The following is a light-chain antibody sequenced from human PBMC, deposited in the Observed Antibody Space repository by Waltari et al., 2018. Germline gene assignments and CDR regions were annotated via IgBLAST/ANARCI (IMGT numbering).Light chain of an antibody. J-gene: IGKJ5*01. Sequence: DIVMTQSPDSLAVSLGERAAINCKSSQSVLYSSNSKNYLAWYQQKPGPPPKVLIYWASTRESGVPDRFSGSGSGTDFTLTISSLQAEDVAVYYCQQYYSDPITFGPGTRLEI. CDR3: QQYYSDPIT. CDR2: WAS. V-gene: IGKV4-1*01. CDR1: QSVLYSSNSKNY.